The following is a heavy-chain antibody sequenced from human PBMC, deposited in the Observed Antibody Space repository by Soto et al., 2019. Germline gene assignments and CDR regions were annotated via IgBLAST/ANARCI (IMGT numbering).Heavy chain of an antibody. V-gene: IGHV3-23*01. D-gene: IGHD2-2*01. J-gene: IGHJ4*01. CDR1: GFTFGSYA. CDR3: ASADVGCCRSTTSYPFHN. CDR2: ISGSDPGT. Sequence: EVQMLESGGGLVQPGGSLRLSCAASGFTFGSYAMSWVRQIPGKGLDWVAAISGSDPGTYHAGSVRGQFTISRDNSKNTLYLQMNSLRVEDTALYYCASADVGCCRSTTSYPFHNRGRGTLVTVSS.